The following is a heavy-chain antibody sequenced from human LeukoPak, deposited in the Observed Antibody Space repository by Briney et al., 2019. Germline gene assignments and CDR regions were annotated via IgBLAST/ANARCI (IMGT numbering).Heavy chain of an antibody. D-gene: IGHD5-12*01. CDR1: GGSFIGYY. CDR2: INHSGNT. Sequence: SETLSLTCAVYGGSFIGYYWTWIRQPPGKELEWIGEINHSGNTNYNPSLKSRVTISVDTSKNQFSLKLSSVTAADTAVYYCARHGNSGYDYAFDIWGQGTMVTVSS. V-gene: IGHV4-34*01. J-gene: IGHJ3*02. CDR3: ARHGNSGYDYAFDI.